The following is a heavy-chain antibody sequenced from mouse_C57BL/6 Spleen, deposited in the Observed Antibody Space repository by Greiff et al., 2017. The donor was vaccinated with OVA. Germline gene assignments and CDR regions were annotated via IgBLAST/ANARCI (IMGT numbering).Heavy chain of an antibody. CDR2: IWSGGST. J-gene: IGHJ4*01. Sequence: VQRVESGPGLVQPSQSLSITCTVSGFSLTSYGVHWVRQSPGKGLEWLGVIWSGGSTDYNAAFISRLSISKDNSKSQVFFKMNSLQADDTAIYYCARKGDYDGVYYAMDYWGQGTSVTVSS. CDR1: GFSLTSYG. V-gene: IGHV2-2*01. CDR3: ARKGDYDGVYYAMDY. D-gene: IGHD2-4*01.